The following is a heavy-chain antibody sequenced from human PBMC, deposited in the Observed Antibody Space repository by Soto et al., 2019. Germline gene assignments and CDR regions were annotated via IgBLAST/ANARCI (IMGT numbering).Heavy chain of an antibody. V-gene: IGHV3-21*01. CDR3: ARAPYDYIWGTPPGVDY. CDR2: ISSSSSYI. J-gene: IGHJ4*02. CDR1: GFTFSSYS. Sequence: GGSLRLSCAASGFTFSSYSMNWVRQAPGKGLEWVSSISSSSSYIYYADSVKGRFTISRDNAKNSLYLQMNSLRAEDTAVYYCARAPYDYIWGTPPGVDYWGQGTLVTVSS. D-gene: IGHD3-16*01.